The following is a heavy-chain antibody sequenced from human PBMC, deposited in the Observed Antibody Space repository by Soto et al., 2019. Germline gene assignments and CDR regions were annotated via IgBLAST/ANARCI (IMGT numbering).Heavy chain of an antibody. CDR2: IYYSGST. CDR3: ARSLYGSGVLDV. J-gene: IGHJ6*02. D-gene: IGHD3-10*01. CDR1: GGSVTSYY. Sequence: QVQLQESGPGLVKPSETLSLTCTVSGGSVTSYYWSCIRQPPGKALEWIGTIYYSGSTTYNPSLKSRVIISVDTSKNQFSLKLGSVSAADTAVYFCARSLYGSGVLDVWGQGTTVTVSS. V-gene: IGHV4-59*02.